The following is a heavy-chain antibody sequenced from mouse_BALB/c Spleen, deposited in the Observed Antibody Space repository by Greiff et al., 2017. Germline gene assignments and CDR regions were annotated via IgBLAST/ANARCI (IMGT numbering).Heavy chain of an antibody. V-gene: IGHV6-6*02. J-gene: IGHJ4*01. CDR2: IRLKSNNYAT. CDR3: TRPTTGVAPYAMDY. Sequence: EVKVEESGGGLVQPGGSMKLSCVASGFTFSNYWMNWVRQSPEKGLEWVAEIRLKSNNYATHYAESVKGRFTISRDDSKSSVYLQMNNLRAEDTGIYYCTRPTTGVAPYAMDYWGQGTSVTVSS. D-gene: IGHD1-1*01. CDR1: GFTFSNYW.